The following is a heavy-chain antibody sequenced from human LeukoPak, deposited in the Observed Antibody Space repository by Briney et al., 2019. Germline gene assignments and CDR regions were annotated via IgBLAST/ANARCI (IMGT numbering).Heavy chain of an antibody. J-gene: IGHJ4*02. CDR2: IRYDGSNK. V-gene: IGHV3-30*02. CDR1: GFTFSSYG. Sequence: GGSLRLSCAASGFTFSSYGIHWVRQAPGKGLEWVAFIRYDGSNKYHADSVKGRFTISRDNSKNTVYLQMNSLRAEDTAVYYCARDTYSSTWYFGYFDYWGQGTLVTVSS. D-gene: IGHD6-13*01. CDR3: ARDTYSSTWYFGYFDY.